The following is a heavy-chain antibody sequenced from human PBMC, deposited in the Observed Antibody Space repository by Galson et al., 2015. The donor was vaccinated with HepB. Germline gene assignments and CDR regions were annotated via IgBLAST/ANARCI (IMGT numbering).Heavy chain of an antibody. D-gene: IGHD6-13*01. Sequence: SVKVSCKASGGTFSSYAISWVRQAPGQGLEWMGGIIPIFGIANYAQKFQGRVTITADESTSTAYMELSSLRSEDTAVYYCARSKRSAAGTLFDYWGQGTLVTVSS. J-gene: IGHJ4*02. CDR2: IIPIFGIA. V-gene: IGHV1-69*13. CDR3: ARSKRSAAGTLFDY. CDR1: GGTFSSYA.